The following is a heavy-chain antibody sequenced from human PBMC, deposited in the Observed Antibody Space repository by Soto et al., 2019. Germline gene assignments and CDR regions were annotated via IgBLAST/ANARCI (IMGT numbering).Heavy chain of an antibody. V-gene: IGHV4-61*05. Sequence: PSETLSLTCTVSGGSIISSSYYWGWVRQPPGKGLEWIGYIYFRGTTNCNPSLKSRVTMSADTSKNQFSLKLNSVTAADTAVYYCARMNYYDTSGYPFDYWGQGMMVTVSS. J-gene: IGHJ4*02. CDR1: GGSIISSSYY. CDR3: ARMNYYDTSGYPFDY. CDR2: IYFRGTT. D-gene: IGHD3-22*01.